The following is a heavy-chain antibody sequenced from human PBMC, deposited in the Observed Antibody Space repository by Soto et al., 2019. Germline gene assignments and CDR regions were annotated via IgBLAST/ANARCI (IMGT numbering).Heavy chain of an antibody. V-gene: IGHV3-74*02. CDR3: ASIPMVRGPSDY. J-gene: IGHJ4*02. CDR2: INGDGTTT. CDR1: GFTFSTYW. D-gene: IGHD3-10*01. Sequence: EVRLVESGGGLVQPGGYLRLYCAASGFTFSTYWMHWVRQAPGKGLVWVSRINGDGTTTQYADSVKGRFTISRDNAKNTLYLQMNTLRGDDTAMYYCASIPMVRGPSDYWGQGTLVTVSS.